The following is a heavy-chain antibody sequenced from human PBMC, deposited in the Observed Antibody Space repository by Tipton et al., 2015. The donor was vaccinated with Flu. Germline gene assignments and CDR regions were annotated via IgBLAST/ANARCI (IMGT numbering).Heavy chain of an antibody. CDR3: AREGDGSSYDSSASDAFDM. J-gene: IGHJ3*02. D-gene: IGHD3-22*01. CDR1: GFSFRSYG. Sequence: QVQLVQSGGGVVQPGRSLRLSCAASGFSFRSYGMHWVRQAPGKGLEWVAVIWYDGSKKYYADSVEGRFTISRDNSKNMIYLQMNSLRPGDTAVYYCAREGDGSSYDSSASDAFDMWGQGTMVTVSS. V-gene: IGHV3-33*01. CDR2: IWYDGSKK.